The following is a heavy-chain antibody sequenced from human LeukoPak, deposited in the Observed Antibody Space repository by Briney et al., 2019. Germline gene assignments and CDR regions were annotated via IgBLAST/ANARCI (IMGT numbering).Heavy chain of an antibody. CDR1: GFTFSNYW. Sequence: TGGSLTLSCAASGFTFSNYWMSWVRQAPEKGLEWVANIKEDGSVKYYVDPVKGRFTISRDNAKNSLYLHMNSLRVEDRAVYYCARGSGWLDPWGQGTLVTVFS. CDR3: ARGSGWLDP. D-gene: IGHD1-26*01. V-gene: IGHV3-7*05. CDR2: IKEDGSVK. J-gene: IGHJ5*02.